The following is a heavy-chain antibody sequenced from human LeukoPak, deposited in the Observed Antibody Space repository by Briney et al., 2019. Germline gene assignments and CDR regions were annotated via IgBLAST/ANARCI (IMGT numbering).Heavy chain of an antibody. CDR1: GYTFTSYG. J-gene: IGHJ4*02. D-gene: IGHD3-9*01. CDR3: ARVPPEYYDILTGYPDY. CDR2: ISAYNGNT. Sequence: GASVKVSCKASGYTFTSYGICWIRQAPGQGLEWMGWISAYNGNTNYAQKLQDRVTMTTDTSTSTAYMELRSLRSDDTAVYYCARVPPEYYDILTGYPDYWGQGILVTVSS. V-gene: IGHV1-18*01.